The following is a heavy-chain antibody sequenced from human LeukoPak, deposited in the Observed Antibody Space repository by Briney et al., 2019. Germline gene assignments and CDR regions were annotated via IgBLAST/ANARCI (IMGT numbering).Heavy chain of an antibody. Sequence: PGGSLRLSCAASGFTFSSYAMSWVRQAPGKGLEWVSAISGSGGSTYYADSVKGRFTISRDNSKNTLYPQMNSLRAEDTAVYYCAKSPGDSSSWYVYWGQGTLVTVPS. D-gene: IGHD6-13*01. CDR2: ISGSGGST. CDR3: AKSPGDSSSWYVY. J-gene: IGHJ4*02. V-gene: IGHV3-23*01. CDR1: GFTFSSYA.